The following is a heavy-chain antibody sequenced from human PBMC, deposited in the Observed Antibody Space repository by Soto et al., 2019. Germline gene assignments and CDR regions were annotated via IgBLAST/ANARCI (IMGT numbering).Heavy chain of an antibody. CDR3: ARDYCSSGSGFDY. Sequence: ASVKVSCKTSGYTVTDYYLHWVRQAPGQGLEWMGWINPKSGGTNFATKFQDWVTMTRDTSISTAYMELSRLKSDDTAVYYCARDYCSSGSGFDYWGQGTLVTVS. CDR2: INPKSGGT. D-gene: IGHD2-15*01. J-gene: IGHJ4*02. CDR1: GYTVTDYY. V-gene: IGHV1-2*04.